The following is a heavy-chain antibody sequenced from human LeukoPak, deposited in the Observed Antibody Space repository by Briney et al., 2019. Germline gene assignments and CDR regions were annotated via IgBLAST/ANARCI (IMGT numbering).Heavy chain of an antibody. CDR2: ISGSGGST. V-gene: IGHV3-23*01. J-gene: IGHJ6*02. CDR1: GFTFSSYA. CDR3: ARGLVVVPAAAYYYYYYGMDV. D-gene: IGHD2-2*01. Sequence: GGSLRLSCAASGFTFSSYAMSWVRQAPGKGLEWVSAISGSGGSTYYADSVKGRFTISRDNAKNSLYLQMNSLRAEDTAVYYCARGLVVVPAAAYYYYYYGMDVWGQGTTVTVSS.